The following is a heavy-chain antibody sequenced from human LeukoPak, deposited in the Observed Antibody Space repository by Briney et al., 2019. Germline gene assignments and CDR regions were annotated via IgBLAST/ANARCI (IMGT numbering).Heavy chain of an antibody. J-gene: IGHJ6*03. CDR2: IIPIFGTA. CDR3: ARVWSLANYGYYYYYMDV. V-gene: IGHV1-69*13. D-gene: IGHD1-7*01. Sequence: SVKVSCKASGGTFSSYAISWVRQAPGQGLEWMGGIIPIFGTANYAQKFQGRVTITADASTSTAYMEMSRLRAEDTAVYYCARVWSLANYGYYYYYMDVWGKGTTVTVSS. CDR1: GGTFSSYA.